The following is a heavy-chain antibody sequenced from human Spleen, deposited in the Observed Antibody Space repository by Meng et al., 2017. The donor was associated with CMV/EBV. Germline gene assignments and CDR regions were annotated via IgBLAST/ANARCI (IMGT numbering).Heavy chain of an antibody. D-gene: IGHD6-13*01. CDR2: IHYSGST. J-gene: IGHJ6*02. V-gene: IGHV4-39*07. CDR1: AGSISNNFYY. CDR3: ARGAGTAAAEDYYYYGMDV. Sequence: SETLSLTCTVSAGSISNNFYYWAWIRQPPEKGLEWIGNIHYSGSTYYNPSLKSRVTISVDTSKNQFSLKLSSVTAADTAVYYCARGAGTAAAEDYYYYGMDVWGQGTTVTVSS.